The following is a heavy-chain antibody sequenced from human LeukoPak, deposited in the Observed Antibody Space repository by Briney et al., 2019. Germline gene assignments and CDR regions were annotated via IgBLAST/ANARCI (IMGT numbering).Heavy chain of an antibody. CDR2: IYPGDSDT. CDR1: GYSLTRYW. CDR3: ARSNYYDSSGEPFDP. J-gene: IGHJ5*02. V-gene: IGHV5-51*01. Sequence: GESLKISCKGSGYSLTRYWIGWVRQMPGKGLEWMGIIYPGDSDTRYSPSFQGQVTISADKSISTAYLQWSSLKASDTAMYYCARSNYYDSSGEPFDPWGQGTLVTVSS. D-gene: IGHD3-22*01.